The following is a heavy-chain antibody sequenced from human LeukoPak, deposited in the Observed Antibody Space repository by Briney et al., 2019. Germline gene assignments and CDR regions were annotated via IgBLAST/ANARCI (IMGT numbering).Heavy chain of an antibody. CDR3: AKRGGRDFWSGQQDDY. D-gene: IGHD3-3*01. CDR1: GFTFSSYA. V-gene: IGHV3-23*01. J-gene: IGHJ4*02. Sequence: GGSLRLSCAASGFTFSSYAMSWVRQAPGRGLEWVSAISGSGGSTYYADSVKGRFTISGDNSKNTLYLQMNSLRAEDTAVYYCAKRGGRDFWSGQQDDYWGQGTLVTVSS. CDR2: ISGSGGST.